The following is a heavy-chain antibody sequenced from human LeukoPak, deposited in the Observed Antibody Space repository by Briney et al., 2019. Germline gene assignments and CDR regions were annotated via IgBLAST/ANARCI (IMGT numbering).Heavy chain of an antibody. D-gene: IGHD2-8*01. V-gene: IGHV1-2*02. CDR1: GYTFTGYY. CDR2: VNPNSGGT. Sequence: ASVKVSCKASGYTFTGYYMRWVRQAPGQGLEWMGWVNPNSGGTNYAQKFQGRVTMTRDTSISTAYMELSRLRSDDTAVYYCARGGLMAVDAFDIWGQGTMVTVSS. J-gene: IGHJ3*02. CDR3: ARGGLMAVDAFDI.